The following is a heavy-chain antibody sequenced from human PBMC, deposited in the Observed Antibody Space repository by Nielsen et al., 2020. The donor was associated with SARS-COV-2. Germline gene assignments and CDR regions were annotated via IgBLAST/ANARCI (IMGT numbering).Heavy chain of an antibody. CDR1: GFTFSSYD. D-gene: IGHD1-26*01. V-gene: IGHV3-13*04. J-gene: IGHJ4*02. CDR3: AKDNYLGAFDY. CDR2: IGTAGDT. Sequence: GGSLRLSCAASGFTFSSYDMHWVRQATGKGLEWVSAIGTAGDTYYPGSVKGRFTISRDNAKNSLYLQMNSLRAEDTALYYCAKDNYLGAFDYWGQGTLVTVSS.